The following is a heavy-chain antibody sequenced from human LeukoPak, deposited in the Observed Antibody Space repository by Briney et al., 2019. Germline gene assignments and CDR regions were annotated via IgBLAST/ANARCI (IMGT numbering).Heavy chain of an antibody. CDR3: ARNKAAYYYYYYMDV. CDR2: IIPIFGTA. V-gene: IGHV1-69*06. Sequence: SVKVSCKASGGTFSSYAISWVRQAPGQGLEWMGGIIPIFGTANYAQKFQGRVMITADKSTSTAYMELSSLRSEDTAVYYCARNKAAYYYYYYMDVWGKGTTVTVSS. CDR1: GGTFSSYA. J-gene: IGHJ6*03. D-gene: IGHD6-13*01.